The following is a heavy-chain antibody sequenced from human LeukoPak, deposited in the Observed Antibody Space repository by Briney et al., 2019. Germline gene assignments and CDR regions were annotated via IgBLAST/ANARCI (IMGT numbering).Heavy chain of an antibody. J-gene: IGHJ4*02. D-gene: IGHD5-18*01. CDR3: AREEDTAMVDY. CDR2: ISSTSTKM. V-gene: IGHV3-48*01. CDR1: GFTFSTYS. Sequence: PGGSLRLSCAASGFTFSTYSMNWVRQAPGKGLEWVSYISSTSTKMDYADSVKGRFTISRDNAKNSLYLQMNSLRAEDTAVYYCAREEDTAMVDYWGQGTLVTVSS.